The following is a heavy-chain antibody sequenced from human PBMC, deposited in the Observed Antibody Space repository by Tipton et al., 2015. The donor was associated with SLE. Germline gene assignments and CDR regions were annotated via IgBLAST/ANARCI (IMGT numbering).Heavy chain of an antibody. D-gene: IGHD3-10*01. Sequence: TLSLTCTVSGYSISSGYYWGWIRPPPGKGLEWIGSISHSGTTYYNPSLKSRVTISIDTSKEEFSLKVTSVTAADTALYYCARVEGQWFGEFFPRGQGTLVTVSS. J-gene: IGHJ5*02. CDR3: ARVEGQWFGEFFP. CDR1: GYSISSGYY. V-gene: IGHV4-38-2*02. CDR2: ISHSGTT.